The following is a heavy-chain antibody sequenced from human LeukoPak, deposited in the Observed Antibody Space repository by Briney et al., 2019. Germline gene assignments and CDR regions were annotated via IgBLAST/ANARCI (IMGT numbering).Heavy chain of an antibody. J-gene: IGHJ4*02. V-gene: IGHV4-39*07. CDR2: VHYDGRT. CDR3: ARVVTAAGLDV. D-gene: IGHD6-25*01. Sequence: PSETLSLTCTVSGGPISGSITWGWVRQPPGKGLEWIGNVHYDGRTASNPSLKSRVTMSLDTSTNQFSLKMKSVTATDTALYYCARVVTAAGLDVWGQGILVTIAS. CDR1: GGPISGSIT.